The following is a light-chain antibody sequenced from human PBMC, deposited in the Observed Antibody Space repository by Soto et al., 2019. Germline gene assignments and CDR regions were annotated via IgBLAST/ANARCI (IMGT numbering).Light chain of an antibody. CDR1: QSVSSS. CDR2: DAS. J-gene: IGKJ3*01. Sequence: EIVLTQSPATLSLSPGERATLSCRASQSVSSSLAWYQQKPGQAPRLLIYDASTRATGIPARFSGSGSGTDFTLTISGLEPEDFAVYYCQQYGSSFGPGTKVDIK. V-gene: IGKV3-11*01. CDR3: QQYGSS.